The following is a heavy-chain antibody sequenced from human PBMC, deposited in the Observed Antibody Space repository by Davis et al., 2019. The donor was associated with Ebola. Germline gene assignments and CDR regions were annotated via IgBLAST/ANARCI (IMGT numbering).Heavy chain of an antibody. D-gene: IGHD4-11*01. J-gene: IGHJ4*02. V-gene: IGHV4-59*01. CDR2: IYYSGST. CDR1: GGSISSYY. CDR3: ATGYSNYQPRH. Sequence: MPGGSLRLSCTVSGGSISSYYWSWIRQPPGKGLEWIGYIYYSGSTNYNPSLKSRVTISVDTSKNQFSLKLSSVTAADTAVYYCATGYSNYQPRHWGQGTLVTVSS.